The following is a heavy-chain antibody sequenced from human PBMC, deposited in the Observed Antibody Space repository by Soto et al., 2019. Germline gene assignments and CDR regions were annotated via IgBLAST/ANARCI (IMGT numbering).Heavy chain of an antibody. J-gene: IGHJ4*02. V-gene: IGHV3-53*01. CDR1: GFTVSTSY. D-gene: IGHD6-13*01. Sequence: EVQLVESGGGLIQPGGSLRLSCAASGFTVSTSYMNWVRQAPGKGLEWVSVIYAGGTSYYGDAVKGRFSISRDNSKNTLYLQMNSLILEDTAVYYCAPEDRYTTSWYSFDSWGQGTLVTVSS. CDR3: APEDRYTTSWYSFDS. CDR2: IYAGGTS.